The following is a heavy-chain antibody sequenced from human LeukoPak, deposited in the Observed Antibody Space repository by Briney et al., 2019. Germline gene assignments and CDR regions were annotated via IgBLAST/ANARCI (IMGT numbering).Heavy chain of an antibody. CDR3: TRDLGNWLIDY. CDR2: ISHSGTT. J-gene: IGHJ4*02. Sequence: GTLRLSCAASGFTFSSHGMSWVRQPPGKGLELLGTISHSGTTYYNPSLKSRVTISTDTSKNNFPLKLTSVTAADTAIYYCTRDLGNWLIDYWGQGTLVTVSS. D-gene: IGHD4-23*01. V-gene: IGHV4-39*06. CDR1: GFTFSSHGM.